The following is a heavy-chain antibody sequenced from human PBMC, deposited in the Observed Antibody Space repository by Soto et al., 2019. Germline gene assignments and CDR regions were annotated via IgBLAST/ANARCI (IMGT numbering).Heavy chain of an antibody. CDR2: IGGSSDST. Sequence: GSLRLSCAASGFTFSSYAMSWVRQAPGKGLEWVSAIGGSSDSTYYADSVKGRFTISRDNSKNTLYLQMNSLRAEDTAVFYCAKPRYRGYEYHYGMDVWGQGTTVTVSS. V-gene: IGHV3-23*01. D-gene: IGHD5-12*01. CDR1: GFTFSSYA. J-gene: IGHJ6*02. CDR3: AKPRYRGYEYHYGMDV.